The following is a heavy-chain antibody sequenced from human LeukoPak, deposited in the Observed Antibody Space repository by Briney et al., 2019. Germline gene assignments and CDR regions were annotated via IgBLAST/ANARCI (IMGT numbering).Heavy chain of an antibody. Sequence: SSVKVSCKTSGGTFSTSAITWVRQAPGQGLEWMGRIIPVLNITTYAQRFQGRVTITADTSTSTVYMELSSLRSEETAVYYCARDRGLTAPPPYGLDVWGQGTTGFVSS. CDR2: IIPVLNIT. J-gene: IGHJ6*02. CDR3: ARDRGLTAPPPYGLDV. D-gene: IGHD3-10*01. V-gene: IGHV1-69*04. CDR1: GGTFSTSA.